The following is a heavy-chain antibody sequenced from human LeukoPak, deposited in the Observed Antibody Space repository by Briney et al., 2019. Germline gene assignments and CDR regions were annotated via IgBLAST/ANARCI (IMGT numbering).Heavy chain of an antibody. CDR2: ISSGSSTI. Sequence: GGSLRLSCAASGFTFSSYSMNWVRQAPGKGLEWISYISSGSSTIYYADSVKGRFTISRDNAKNSLYLQMNSLRAEDTAVYYCANARSGALDYWGQGTLVTVSS. CDR3: ANARSGALDY. J-gene: IGHJ4*02. D-gene: IGHD3-10*01. V-gene: IGHV3-48*01. CDR1: GFTFSSYS.